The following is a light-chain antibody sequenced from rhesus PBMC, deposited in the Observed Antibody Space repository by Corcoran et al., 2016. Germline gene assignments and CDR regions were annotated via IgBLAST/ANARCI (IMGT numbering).Light chain of an antibody. CDR2: EVS. J-gene: IGKJ3*01. Sequence: DVVMTQSPLSLPITPGQPASISCRSSQSLVHSNGNTYLSWYQQKPGQPPRRLIYEVSNRDSGVPDRFSGSGAGTAFTLKISRGEAEDVGVYYCGQGTNVPPFTFGPGTKRDIQ. CDR1: QSLVHSNGNTY. CDR3: GQGTNVPPFT. V-gene: IGKV2-65*01.